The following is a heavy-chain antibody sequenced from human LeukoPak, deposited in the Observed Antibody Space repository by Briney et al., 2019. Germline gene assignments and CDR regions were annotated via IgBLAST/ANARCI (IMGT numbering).Heavy chain of an antibody. CDR2: IYHSGST. CDR1: GGSISSSNW. Sequence: SETLSLTCAVSGGSISSSNWWSWVRQPPGKGLEWIGEIYHSGSTNYNPSLKSRVTISVDKSKNQFSLKLSSVTAADTAVYYCARKRGIAVAGGGRWFDPWGQGTLVTVSS. J-gene: IGHJ5*02. CDR3: ARKRGIAVAGGGRWFDP. V-gene: IGHV4-4*02. D-gene: IGHD6-19*01.